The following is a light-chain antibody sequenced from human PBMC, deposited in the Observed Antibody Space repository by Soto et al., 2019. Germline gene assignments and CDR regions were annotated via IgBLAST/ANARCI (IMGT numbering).Light chain of an antibody. CDR1: QSVSGTS. CDR3: QHYGTSSVT. V-gene: IGKV3-20*01. Sequence: EIVLTQSPDTLSLSPGERATLSCRASQSVSGTSLAWYQQKPGQSPSLFIHGASSRASDVPARFSGSGSGTDFTLTISRLEPEDFAVYYCQHYGTSSVTFGGGTKVELK. CDR2: GAS. J-gene: IGKJ4*01.